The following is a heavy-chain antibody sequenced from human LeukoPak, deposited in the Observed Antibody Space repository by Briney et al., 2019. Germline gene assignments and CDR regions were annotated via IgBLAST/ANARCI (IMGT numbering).Heavy chain of an antibody. CDR2: IWYDGSNK. D-gene: IGHD3-10*01. V-gene: IGHV3-33*01. CDR1: GFTFSSYG. CDR3: ARDRYYGSGSYWFDY. J-gene: IGHJ4*01. Sequence: GGSLRLSCAASGFTFSSYGMHWVRQAPGKGLEWVAVIWYDGSNKYYADSVKGRFTISRDNSKNTLYLQMNSLRAEDTAVYYCARDRYYGSGSYWFDYWGHGTLVTVSS.